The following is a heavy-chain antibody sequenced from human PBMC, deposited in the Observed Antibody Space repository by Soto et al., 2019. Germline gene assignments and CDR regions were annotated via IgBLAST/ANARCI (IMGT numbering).Heavy chain of an antibody. CDR2: MNPNSGNT. CDR3: ARGGYSSGWYHDY. Sequence: QVQLVQSGAEVKKPGASVKVSCKASGYTFTSYDINWVRQATGQGLEWMGWMNPNSGNTGYAQKIQGITTETRNDSISTDYMELSSRRSEDTAVYYCARGGYSSGWYHDYWGQGTLVTVSS. V-gene: IGHV1-8*01. CDR1: GYTFTSYD. J-gene: IGHJ4*02. D-gene: IGHD6-19*01.